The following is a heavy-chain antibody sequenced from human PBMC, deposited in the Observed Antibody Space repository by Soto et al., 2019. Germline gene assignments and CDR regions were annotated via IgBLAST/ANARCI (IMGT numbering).Heavy chain of an antibody. CDR2: IYYSGTT. J-gene: IGHJ4*02. D-gene: IGHD6-13*01. CDR1: GGSINSGAYY. Sequence: QVQLQESGPGLVKPSQTLSLTCTVSGGSINSGAYYWSWIRQRPGKGLEWVGYIYYSGTTYYNPSLQSRLTISRDTAKNQFSLKLTSVTAADTAIYYCARRIPPAGLFDYWGQGALVTVSS. CDR3: ARRIPPAGLFDY. V-gene: IGHV4-31*03.